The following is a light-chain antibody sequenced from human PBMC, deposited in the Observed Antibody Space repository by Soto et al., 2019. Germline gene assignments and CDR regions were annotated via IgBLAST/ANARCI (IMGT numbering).Light chain of an antibody. CDR2: DAS. V-gene: IGKV3-11*01. CDR3: QQYHDWPQWT. CDR1: QSVSSY. Sequence: EIVLTQSPATLSLSAGERATLSCRASQSVSSYLAWYQQKPGQAPRLLIYDASNRATGIPARFSGSGSGTDFTLTISSLKSEDFAVYYCQQYHDWPQWTFGQGTQGGYQ. J-gene: IGKJ1*01.